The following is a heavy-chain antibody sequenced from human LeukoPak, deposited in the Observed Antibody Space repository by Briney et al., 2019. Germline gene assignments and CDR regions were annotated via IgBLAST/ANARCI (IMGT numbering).Heavy chain of an antibody. CDR2: MYTSGST. D-gene: IGHD4-17*01. Sequence: SETLSLTCSVSGDSISSYYWSWIRQPAGKQPEWIGRMYTSGSTYYNPSLKSRVTMSADTSKNQFSLKLTSVTAADTSVYYCAREGGPGGDYGSIDSWGQGTLVTVSS. CDR1: GDSISSYY. CDR3: AREGGPGGDYGSIDS. J-gene: IGHJ4*02. V-gene: IGHV4-4*07.